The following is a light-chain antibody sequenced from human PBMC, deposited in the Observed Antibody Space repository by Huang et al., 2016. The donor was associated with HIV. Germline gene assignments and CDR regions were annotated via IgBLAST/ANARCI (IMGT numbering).Light chain of an antibody. CDR2: QAS. CDR3: QQYNSYPLT. CDR1: QSISKW. V-gene: IGKV1-5*03. J-gene: IGKJ4*01. Sequence: DIQMTQSTSTLSASVGGRVTITCRASQSISKWLAWYLPKPGKAPKLLMYQASTLESGVPSRFSGSGSGTEFTLTISSLQPDDFATYYCQQYNSYPLTFGGGTKVEIK.